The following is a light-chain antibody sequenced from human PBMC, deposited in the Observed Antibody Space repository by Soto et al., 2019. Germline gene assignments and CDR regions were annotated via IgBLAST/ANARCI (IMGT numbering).Light chain of an antibody. V-gene: IGLV1-51*02. J-gene: IGLJ3*02. CDR3: GTWDISRNGGV. Sequence: QSVLTQPPSVSAAPGQKGTISCSGSSSNIGNNFVSWYQQLPGTATKLLIYENNKRPSGIPDRFSGSKSGTSATLDISGLQTGDEADYYCGTWDISRNGGVFGGGTELTVL. CDR1: SSNIGNNF. CDR2: ENN.